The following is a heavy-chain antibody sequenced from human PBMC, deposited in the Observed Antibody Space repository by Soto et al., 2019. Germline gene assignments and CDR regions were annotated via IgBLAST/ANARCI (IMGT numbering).Heavy chain of an antibody. CDR2: ISGYDGNT. CDR3: ASDGDGMDV. V-gene: IGHV1-18*01. J-gene: IGHJ6*02. Sequence: ASVKVSCKASGYMFTSYSISWVRQAPGQGLEWVGWISGYDGNTKYTQKFQGRVTVTMDTSTTTAYMELRSLRSDDTAVYYCASDGDGMDVWGQGTTVTVSS. CDR1: GYMFTSYS.